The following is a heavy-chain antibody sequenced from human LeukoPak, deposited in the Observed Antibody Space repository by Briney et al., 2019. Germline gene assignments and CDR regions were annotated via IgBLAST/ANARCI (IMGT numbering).Heavy chain of an antibody. Sequence: GGSLRLSCAASGFTFSSHGMNWVRQAPGKGLEWVSGISGSGDNTYFADSVKGRFTISRDNSKNTLYLQMNSLRVGDTAVYYCARDSGWIQFGVWGQGTTVTVSS. J-gene: IGHJ6*02. CDR3: ARDSGWIQFGV. V-gene: IGHV3-23*01. D-gene: IGHD5-18*01. CDR1: GFTFSSHG. CDR2: ISGSGDNT.